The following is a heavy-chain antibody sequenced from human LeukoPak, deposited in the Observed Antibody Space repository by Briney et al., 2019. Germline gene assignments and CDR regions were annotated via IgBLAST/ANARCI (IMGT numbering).Heavy chain of an antibody. V-gene: IGHV4-59*08. CDR3: AREDYYDSSGYYGFDY. Sequence: SETLSLTCTVSGGSISSYYWSWIRQPPGKGLEWIGYIYYSGSTNYNPSLKSRVTISVDTSKNQFSLKLSSVTAADTAVYYCAREDYYDSSGYYGFDYWGQGTLVTVSS. J-gene: IGHJ4*02. D-gene: IGHD3-22*01. CDR1: GGSISSYY. CDR2: IYYSGST.